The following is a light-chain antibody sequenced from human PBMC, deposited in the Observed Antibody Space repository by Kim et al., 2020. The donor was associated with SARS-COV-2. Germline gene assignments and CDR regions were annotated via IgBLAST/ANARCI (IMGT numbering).Light chain of an antibody. CDR3: QQYGSTPPIT. V-gene: IGKV3-20*01. CDR2: GAS. Sequence: PREGPLLTCRVSQSVGHTFLAWYQQKPCQPLSRLIYGASSRAIGIPDRFSGSGSGTDFTLTISRLEPEDFGVYYCQQYGSTPPITFGQGTRLEIK. J-gene: IGKJ5*01. CDR1: QSVGHTF.